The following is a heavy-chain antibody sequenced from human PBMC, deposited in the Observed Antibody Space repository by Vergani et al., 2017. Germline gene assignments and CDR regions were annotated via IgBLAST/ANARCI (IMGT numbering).Heavy chain of an antibody. V-gene: IGHV4-34*01. CDR1: GGSFSGYY. J-gene: IGHJ4*02. CDR3: ARGRGYCSSTSCYQDY. CDR2: INHSGST. Sequence: QVQLQQWGAGLLKPSETLSLTCAVYGGSFSGYYWSWIRQPPGKGLEWIGEINHSGSTNYNPSLKSRVTISVDTSKNQFSLKLSSVTAADTAVYYCARGRGYCSSTSCYQDYWGQGTLVTASS. D-gene: IGHD2-2*01.